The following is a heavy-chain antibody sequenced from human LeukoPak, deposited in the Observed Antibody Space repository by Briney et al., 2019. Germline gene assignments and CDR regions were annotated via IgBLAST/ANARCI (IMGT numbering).Heavy chain of an antibody. Sequence: SETLSLTCAVYGGSFSGYYWSWIRQPPGKGLEWIGEINHSGSTNYNPSLKSRVTISVDTPKNQFSLKLSSVTAADTAVYYCARVGYDSSGSYSVQGGVYYYYYMDVWGKGTTVSISS. CDR1: GGSFSGYY. J-gene: IGHJ6*03. V-gene: IGHV4-34*01. D-gene: IGHD3-22*01. CDR2: INHSGST. CDR3: ARVGYDSSGSYSVQGGVYYYYYMDV.